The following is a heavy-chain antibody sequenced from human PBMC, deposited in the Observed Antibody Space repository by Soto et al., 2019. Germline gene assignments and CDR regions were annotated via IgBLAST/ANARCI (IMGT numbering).Heavy chain of an antibody. Sequence: EVQLVESGGGLVQPGGSLRLSCAASGFTFSSHWMHWVRQEPGKGLVWVSRVNRDGSVTHYADSVKGRFSISRDNVKNTVYLQMNSLRAEDTAVYYCTREDSWYFDPWGQGALVTVSS. V-gene: IGHV3-74*01. D-gene: IGHD6-13*01. J-gene: IGHJ5*02. CDR3: TREDSWYFDP. CDR2: VNRDGSVT. CDR1: GFTFSSHW.